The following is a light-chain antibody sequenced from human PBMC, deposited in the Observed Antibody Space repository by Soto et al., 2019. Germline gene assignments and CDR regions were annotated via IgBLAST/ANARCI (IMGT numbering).Light chain of an antibody. Sequence: DIQMPQSPATLSAAVGLRVTITCRASQSISSWLAWYQQKPGKAPKLLIYDASSLESGVPSRFSGSGSGTEFTLTITSLQSEDFAVYYCQQYNEWRTFGQGTKVAIK. CDR2: DAS. V-gene: IGKV1-5*01. CDR3: QQYNEWRT. J-gene: IGKJ1*01. CDR1: QSISSW.